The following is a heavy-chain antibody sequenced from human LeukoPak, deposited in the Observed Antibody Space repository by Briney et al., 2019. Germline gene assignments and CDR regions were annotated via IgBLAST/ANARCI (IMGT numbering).Heavy chain of an antibody. CDR3: ARGDPHADL. CDR2: ITISGHTK. V-gene: IGHV3-48*03. Sequence: GGSLRLSCAASGFDLSTYEMNWVRQALGKGLEWIADITISGHTKNYAGSVKGRFTISRDNARTSLYLQMNSLRVEDTGVYYCARGDPHADLWGQGTLVTVSS. CDR1: GFDLSTYE. J-gene: IGHJ5*02.